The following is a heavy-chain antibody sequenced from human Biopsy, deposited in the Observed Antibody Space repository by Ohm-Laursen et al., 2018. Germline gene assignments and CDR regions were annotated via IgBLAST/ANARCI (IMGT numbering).Heavy chain of an antibody. CDR1: GFTFSSYA. Sequence: SLRLSCAASGFTFSSYAMNWVRQAPGKGLEWVSAITVSADTTYYADSVRGRFTVSRDNSQNTLYLQMNSLRAEDTAIYYCAKGRVGNSGGLDIWGHGTMVTVSS. V-gene: IGHV3-23*01. D-gene: IGHD1-1*01. CDR2: ITVSADTT. J-gene: IGHJ3*02. CDR3: AKGRVGNSGGLDI.